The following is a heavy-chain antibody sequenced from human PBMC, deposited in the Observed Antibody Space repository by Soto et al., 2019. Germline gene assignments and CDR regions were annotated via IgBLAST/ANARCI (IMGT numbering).Heavy chain of an antibody. D-gene: IGHD2-15*01. Sequence: WGWIRPPPGQGLEWIGLFYYSGSTHYNPSLKSRLTLSVDTSKNQFSLKVSSVTAADTAVYYCVRLQGDCIIFVFQAEDGIRDL. CDR3: VRLQGDCIIFVFQAEDGIRDL. CDR2: FYYSGST. J-gene: IGHJ2*01. V-gene: IGHV4-39*01.